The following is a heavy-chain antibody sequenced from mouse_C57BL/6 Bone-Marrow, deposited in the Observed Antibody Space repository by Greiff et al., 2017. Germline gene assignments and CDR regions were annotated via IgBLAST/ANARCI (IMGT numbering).Heavy chain of an antibody. CDR2: IDPSDSYT. CDR3: ARGDGYYEDY. D-gene: IGHD2-3*01. Sequence: QVQLQQPGAELVKPGASVKLSCKASGYTFTSYWMQWVKQRPGQGLEWIGEIDPSDSYTNYNQKFKGKATLTVDTSSSTAYMQLSSLTSEDSAVYYCARGDGYYEDYWGQGTTRTVSS. J-gene: IGHJ2*01. V-gene: IGHV1-50*01. CDR1: GYTFTSYW.